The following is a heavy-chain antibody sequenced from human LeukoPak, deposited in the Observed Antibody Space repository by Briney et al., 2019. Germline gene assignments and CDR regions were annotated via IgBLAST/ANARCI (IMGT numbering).Heavy chain of an antibody. V-gene: IGHV3-15*01. D-gene: IGHD6-19*01. Sequence: GSLRLSRAPSLIILSNAWMSSGPQAPGTGLGWAGRITSKTEAGTTEYAGPVKVRFTISRDHSKNTLYLQMNSLKTEDTAVYYCTTDSSEDYWGQGTLVTVSS. J-gene: IGHJ4*02. CDR3: TTDSSEDY. CDR1: LIILSNAW. CDR2: ITSKTEAGTT.